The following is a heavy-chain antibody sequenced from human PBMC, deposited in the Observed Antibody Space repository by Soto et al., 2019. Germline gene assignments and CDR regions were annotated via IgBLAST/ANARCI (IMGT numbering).Heavy chain of an antibody. V-gene: IGHV1-58*02. D-gene: IGHD3-22*01. Sequence: ASVKVSCKASGFIFTSSAMQWVRQARGQRLEWIGWINVGSGNTNYAQKFQERVTITSDMSTSTAYMELRSLRSEDTAVYYCAAGDSSGYYGGWGQGTLVTVSS. CDR1: GFIFTSSA. J-gene: IGHJ4*02. CDR3: AAGDSSGYYGG. CDR2: INVGSGNT.